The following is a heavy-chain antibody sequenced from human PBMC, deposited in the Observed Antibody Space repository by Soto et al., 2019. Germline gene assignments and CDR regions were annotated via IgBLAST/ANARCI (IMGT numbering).Heavy chain of an antibody. CDR3: ARIRGYWYGLDV. Sequence: EVQLLESGGGLVQPGGSLRLSCAASGFSLSTYGMTWLRQAPGKGLEWVSAITGTGGNTYYVDSVKGRFTSSRDNSKNMLYLQMNSLRVEDTAVYYCARIRGYWYGLDVWGQGTTVTVSS. CDR1: GFSLSTYG. CDR2: ITGTGGNT. J-gene: IGHJ6*02. V-gene: IGHV3-23*01.